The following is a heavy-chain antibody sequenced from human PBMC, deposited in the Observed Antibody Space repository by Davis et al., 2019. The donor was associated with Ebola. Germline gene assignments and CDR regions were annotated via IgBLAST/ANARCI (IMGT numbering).Heavy chain of an antibody. Sequence: ASVKVSCKASGYTFTSYDINWVRQSTGQGLEWMGWMNPSSGNTGYAQKFQGRLTMTRDTSMSTAYMELSGLSSEDTAVYYCARSAWLFDYWGQGTLVTVSS. D-gene: IGHD3-22*01. V-gene: IGHV1-8*01. CDR3: ARSAWLFDY. J-gene: IGHJ4*02. CDR1: GYTFTSYD. CDR2: MNPSSGNT.